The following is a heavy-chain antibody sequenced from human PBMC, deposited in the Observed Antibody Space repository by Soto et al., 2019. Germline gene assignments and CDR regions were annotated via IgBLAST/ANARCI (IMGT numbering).Heavy chain of an antibody. Sequence: SQPLSLTCTVSGGSISSYYWSWIRQPPGKGLEWIGYIYYSGSTNYNPSLKSRVTISVDTSKNQFSLKLSSVTAADTAVYYCARDQAAYYDSSGYDNWFDPWGQGTLVTVSS. CDR1: GGSISSYY. D-gene: IGHD3-22*01. J-gene: IGHJ5*02. CDR2: IYYSGST. CDR3: ARDQAAYYDSSGYDNWFDP. V-gene: IGHV4-59*01.